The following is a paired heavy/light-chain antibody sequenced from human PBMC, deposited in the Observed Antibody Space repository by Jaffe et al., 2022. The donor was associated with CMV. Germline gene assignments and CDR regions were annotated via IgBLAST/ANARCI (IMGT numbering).Light chain of an antibody. Sequence: DIQMTQSPSTLSASVGDRVTITCRASQTISSWLAWYQQKVGEAPRLLIYKASGLQSGVPSRFSGSGSGTDFTLTISSLQPNDFATYYCQQYSSYPWTFGQGTKVEIK. V-gene: IGKV1-5*03. CDR3: QQYSSYPWT. CDR2: KAS. J-gene: IGKJ1*01. CDR1: QTISSW.
Heavy chain of an antibody. J-gene: IGHJ1*01. D-gene: IGHD2-8*01. Sequence: EVQVVESGGGLVQPGGSLRLSCATSGFTFSSYEMNWVRQAPGKGLEWVGNISRSETITHYADSVKGRFTISRDNAKNSVFLQMNSLRAEDTAVYYCASGGSCTSGACHNAAYFQWWGQGTLVTVSS. CDR1: GFTFSSYE. CDR3: ASGGSCTSGACHNAAYFQW. V-gene: IGHV3-48*03. CDR2: ISRSETIT.